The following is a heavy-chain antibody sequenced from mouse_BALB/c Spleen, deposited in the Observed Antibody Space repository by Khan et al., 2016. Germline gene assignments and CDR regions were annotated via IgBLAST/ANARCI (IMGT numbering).Heavy chain of an antibody. J-gene: IGHJ4*01. CDR1: GFSIIAYG. CDR2: IWGDGST. D-gene: IGHD1-1*02. Sequence: QVQLKQSGPGLVAPSQSLSITCTVSGFSIIAYGVNWVRQPPGKGLEWLGMIWGDGSTDYNSALKSRLNITKDNSKSQVFLKLNSLQTDDTAKYYWARDGWCYYAMDYWGQGTSVTVSS. CDR3: ARDGWCYYAMDY. V-gene: IGHV2-6-7*01.